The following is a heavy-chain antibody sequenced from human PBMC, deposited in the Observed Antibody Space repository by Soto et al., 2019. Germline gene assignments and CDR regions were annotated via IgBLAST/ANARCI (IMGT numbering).Heavy chain of an antibody. CDR1: GFTFSNYV. V-gene: IGHV3-23*01. CDR3: AKLPLVLPLVFDY. CDR2: ISGSGDNT. Sequence: GGALRLSCAASGFTFSNYVMSWGRQAPGKGLEWVSSISGSGDNTYYADSVKGRFTISRDNSKNTLFLQMNSLRAEDTAVFYCAKLPLVLPLVFDYWGQGSLVTVSS. J-gene: IGHJ4*02.